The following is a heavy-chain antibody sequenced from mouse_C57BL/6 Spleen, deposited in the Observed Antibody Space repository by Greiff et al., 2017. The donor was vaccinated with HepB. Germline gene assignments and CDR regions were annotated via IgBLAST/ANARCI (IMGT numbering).Heavy chain of an antibody. CDR2: IYPRSGNT. J-gene: IGHJ1*03. Sequence: VQLQQSGAELARPGASVKLSCKASGYPFTSSGISWVKQRTGQGLEWIGEIYPRSGNTYYNEKFKGKATLTADKSSSTAYMQLRSLTSEDSAVYFCARAAYYSKGDFDVWGTGTTVTVSS. CDR1: GYPFTSSG. CDR3: ARAAYYSKGDFDV. D-gene: IGHD2-12*01. V-gene: IGHV1-81*01.